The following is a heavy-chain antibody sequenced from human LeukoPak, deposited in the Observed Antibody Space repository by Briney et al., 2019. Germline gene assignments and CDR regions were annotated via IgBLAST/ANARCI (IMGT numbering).Heavy chain of an antibody. Sequence: GGSLRLSCAASGYTFSSYWMSWVRQAPGKGLEWVANIRQDGSEQYYVDSVKGRFTISRDNAKNSVYLQMSSLRAEDTAVYFCVRDYCSGGTCYKGYWGQGTLVTV. CDR3: VRDYCSGGTCYKGY. V-gene: IGHV3-7*05. CDR2: IRQDGSEQ. CDR1: GYTFSSYW. J-gene: IGHJ4*02. D-gene: IGHD2-15*01.